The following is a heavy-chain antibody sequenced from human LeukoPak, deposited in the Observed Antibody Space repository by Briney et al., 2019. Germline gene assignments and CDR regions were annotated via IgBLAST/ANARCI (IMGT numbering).Heavy chain of an antibody. Sequence: GGSLRLSCAASGFTFSSYAMSLVRQAPGKGLEWVSAISGSGGSTYYADSVKGRFTISRDNSKNTLYLQMNSLRAEDTAVYYCAKLEITMIVVVITPFDYWGQGTLVTVSS. D-gene: IGHD3-22*01. J-gene: IGHJ4*02. CDR3: AKLEITMIVVVITPFDY. CDR1: GFTFSSYA. CDR2: ISGSGGST. V-gene: IGHV3-23*01.